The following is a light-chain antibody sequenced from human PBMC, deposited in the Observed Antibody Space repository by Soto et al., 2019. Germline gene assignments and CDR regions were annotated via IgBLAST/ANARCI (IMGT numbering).Light chain of an antibody. CDR2: DAF. J-gene: IGKJ4*01. CDR1: QNIKTR. CDR3: QQYDDWPLT. Sequence: ERVMTQSPATLSLSPGERATLSCRASQNIKTRLAWYQQRPGQAPRLLIYDAFTRATGIPARFSGSASGTEFTLTISSLQSEDFVVYYCQQYDDWPLTLGGGTKVEIK. V-gene: IGKV3-15*01.